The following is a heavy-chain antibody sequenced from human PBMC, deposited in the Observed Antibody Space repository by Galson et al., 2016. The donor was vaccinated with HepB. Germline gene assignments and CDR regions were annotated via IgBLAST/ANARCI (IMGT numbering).Heavy chain of an antibody. Sequence: SLRLSCAASGFTFTDAWMNWVRQGPGRGLEWVSVIYGGGTIHYADSVKGRFTISRDSSRNTLYLQMNSLRAEDTALYYCAARDYGDYPYFDFWGQGTMVTFSS. CDR2: IYGGGTI. D-gene: IGHD4-17*01. CDR3: AARDYGDYPYFDF. V-gene: IGHV3-53*01. CDR1: GFTFTDAW. J-gene: IGHJ4*03.